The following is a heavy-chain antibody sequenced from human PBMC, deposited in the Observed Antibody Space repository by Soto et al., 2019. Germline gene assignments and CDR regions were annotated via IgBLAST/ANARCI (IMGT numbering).Heavy chain of an antibody. D-gene: IGHD5-12*01. CDR3: ARDRGIRGWFDP. V-gene: IGHV3-11*01. CDR2: ISNSGNAI. J-gene: IGHJ5*02. Sequence: QVQLVESGGGLVKPGGSLRLSCAASGFTFNVYYMAWIRQAPGKGLEWVAYISNSGNAIYYADSVKGRFTISRDNAKNSLYLQMNSLRADDRAIYYCARDRGIRGWFDPWGQGTLVTVS. CDR1: GFTFNVYY.